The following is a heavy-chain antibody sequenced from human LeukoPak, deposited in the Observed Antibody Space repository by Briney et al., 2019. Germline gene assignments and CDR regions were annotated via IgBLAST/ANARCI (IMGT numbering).Heavy chain of an antibody. D-gene: IGHD3-16*01. CDR1: GLTFSSYP. V-gene: IGHV3-23*01. Sequence: GGSLRLSLEAPGLTFSSYPMSWVPETPARGLEGVSSLRGNGDAFYAGSVKGRFTLSRDESRNTVYLQLNKLRVEDTAIYYCAKASWVSTADAVLWGQGTVVTVSS. CDR2: LRGNGDA. J-gene: IGHJ4*02. CDR3: AKASWVSTADAVL.